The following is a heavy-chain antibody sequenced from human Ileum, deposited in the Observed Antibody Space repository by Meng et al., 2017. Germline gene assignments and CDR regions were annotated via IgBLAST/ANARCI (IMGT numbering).Heavy chain of an antibody. J-gene: IGHJ4*02. CDR3: AREDKGDYDY. Sequence: GESLKISCAASGFTFTSYWMSWVRQAPGKGLEWVASINQDGSENYFVDSVKGRFTISRDNAKNSLYLQMNSLRSEDTAVYYCAREDKGDYDYWDQGTLVTVSS. D-gene: IGHD2-21*01. CDR1: GFTFTSYW. V-gene: IGHV3-7*01. CDR2: INQDGSEN.